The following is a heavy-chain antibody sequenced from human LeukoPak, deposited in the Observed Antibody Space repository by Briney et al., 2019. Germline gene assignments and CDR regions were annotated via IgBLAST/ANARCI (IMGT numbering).Heavy chain of an antibody. CDR1: GYTFTSYG. D-gene: IGHD3-22*01. Sequence: ASVKVSCKASGYTFTSYGISWVRQPPGQGLEWMGWISAYNGNTNYAQKLQGRVTMTTDTSTSTAYMELRSLRSDDTAVYYCARWATYYYDSSGYCPDYWGQGTLVTVSS. CDR3: ARWATYYYDSSGYCPDY. CDR2: ISAYNGNT. V-gene: IGHV1-18*01. J-gene: IGHJ4*02.